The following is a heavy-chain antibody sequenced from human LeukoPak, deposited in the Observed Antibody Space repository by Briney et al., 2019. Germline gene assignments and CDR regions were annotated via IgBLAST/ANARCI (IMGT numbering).Heavy chain of an antibody. CDR2: INAGGRYS. CDR3: GKELDYGDYLDY. V-gene: IGHV3-23*01. Sequence: GGSLRLSCVASGFTFSNYAMSWVRQAPGKGLEWVSGINAGGRYSYYADSVKGRFTISRDNSKNTLYLQMNSLRVEDTAVYYCGKELDYGDYLDYWGQGTLVTVS. J-gene: IGHJ4*02. CDR1: GFTFSNYA. D-gene: IGHD4-17*01.